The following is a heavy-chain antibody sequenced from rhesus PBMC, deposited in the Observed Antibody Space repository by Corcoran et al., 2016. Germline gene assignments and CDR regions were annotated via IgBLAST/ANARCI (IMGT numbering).Heavy chain of an antibody. Sequence: QVQLQESGPGLVKPSETLSLTCAVSGYSISSGYYWSWIRQPPGKGLEWIGYITYSGSPSYNPSLKSRVTLSRDTSKNQFSLKLSSVTAADTAVYYCARGGSSGLDFDYWGQGVLVTVSS. V-gene: IGHV4-122*02. CDR2: ITYSGSP. CDR1: GYSISSGYY. J-gene: IGHJ4*01. D-gene: IGHD6-31*01. CDR3: ARGGSSGLDFDY.